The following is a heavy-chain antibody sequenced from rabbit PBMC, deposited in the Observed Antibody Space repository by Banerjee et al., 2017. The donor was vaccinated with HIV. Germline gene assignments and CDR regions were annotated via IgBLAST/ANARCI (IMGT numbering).Heavy chain of an antibody. CDR2: IHTGDRST. CDR3: VRDSVGWGADL. D-gene: IGHD4-1*01. CDR1: GFTISSTYH. V-gene: IGHV1S7*01. J-gene: IGHJ3*01. Sequence: QLKETGGGLVQPGGSLTLSCKASGFTISSTYHMSWVRQAPGKGLEWIGIIHTGDRSTQYASWVNGRFTISSDNAQNTVDLQLNRLTAADTPTYFCVRDSVGWGADLWGQGTLVTVS.